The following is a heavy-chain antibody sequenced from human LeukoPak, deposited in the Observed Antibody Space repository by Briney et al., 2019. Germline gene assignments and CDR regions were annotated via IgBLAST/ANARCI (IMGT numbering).Heavy chain of an antibody. Sequence: GGSLRLSCAASGFTFSSYGMHWVRQAPGKGLEWVAVISYDGSNKYYADSVKVRFTISRDNSKNTLYLQMNSLRAEDTAVYYCAKSYHYYGSGSSDYYGMDVWGQGTTVTVSS. CDR3: AKSYHYYGSGSSDYYGMDV. CDR2: ISYDGSNK. V-gene: IGHV3-30*18. D-gene: IGHD3-10*01. CDR1: GFTFSSYG. J-gene: IGHJ6*02.